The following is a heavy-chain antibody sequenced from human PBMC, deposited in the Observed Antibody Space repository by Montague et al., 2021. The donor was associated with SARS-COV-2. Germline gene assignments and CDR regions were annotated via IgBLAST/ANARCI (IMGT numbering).Heavy chain of an antibody. CDR3: ARSQDCSTTSCHFDY. D-gene: IGHD2-2*01. CDR2: IYHSGGT. CDR1: GYSISSGYY. Sequence: SETLSLTCTVSGYSISSGYYWGWIRQPPGKGLEWIGSIYHSGGTYYNPSLKGRVTISVDTSKNQFSLKLSSVTAADTAEYYCARSQDCSTTSCHFDYWGQGTLVTVSA. J-gene: IGHJ4*02. V-gene: IGHV4-38-2*02.